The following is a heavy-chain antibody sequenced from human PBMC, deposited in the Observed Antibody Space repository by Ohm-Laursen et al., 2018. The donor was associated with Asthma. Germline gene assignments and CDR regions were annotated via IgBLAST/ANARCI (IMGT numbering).Heavy chain of an antibody. CDR3: ARDQSYGNFWSGFDY. CDR1: GFTFSSYA. Sequence: SLRLSCAASGFTFSSYAMSWVRQAPGKGLEWVSAISGSGGSTYYADSVKGRFTISRDNSKNTLYLQMNSLRAEDTAVYYCARDQSYGNFWSGFDYWGQGTLVTVSS. J-gene: IGHJ4*02. D-gene: IGHD3-3*01. V-gene: IGHV3-23*01. CDR2: ISGSGGST.